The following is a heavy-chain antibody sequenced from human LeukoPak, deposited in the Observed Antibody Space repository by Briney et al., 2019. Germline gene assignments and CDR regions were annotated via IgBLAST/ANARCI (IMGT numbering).Heavy chain of an antibody. CDR1: GGSISSSSYY. D-gene: IGHD3-16*02. CDR3: ARVPLNSYYDYVWGSYRYTAFDY. V-gene: IGHV4-39*07. Sequence: SETLSLTCSVSGGSISSSSYYWGWIRQPPGKGLEWIGSIYYSGSTYYNPSLKSRVTISVDTSKNQFSLKLSSVTAADTAVYYCARVPLNSYYDYVWGSYRYTAFDYWGQGTLVTVSS. CDR2: IYYSGST. J-gene: IGHJ4*02.